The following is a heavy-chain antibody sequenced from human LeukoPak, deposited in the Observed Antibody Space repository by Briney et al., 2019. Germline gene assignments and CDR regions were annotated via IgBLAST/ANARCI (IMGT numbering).Heavy chain of an antibody. J-gene: IGHJ4*02. CDR2: IYTSGST. V-gene: IGHV4-61*02. Sequence: NPSETLSLTCTVSGGSISSGSYYWSWIRQPAGKGLEWIGRIYTSGSTNYNPSLKSRVTISVDTSKNQFSLKLSSVTAADTAVYYCARGGETGRFGELPLDYWGQGTLVTVSS. D-gene: IGHD3-10*01. CDR3: ARGGETGRFGELPLDY. CDR1: GGSISSGSYY.